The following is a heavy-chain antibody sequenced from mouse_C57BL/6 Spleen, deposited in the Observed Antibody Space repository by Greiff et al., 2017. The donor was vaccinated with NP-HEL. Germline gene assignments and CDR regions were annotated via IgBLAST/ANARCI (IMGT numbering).Heavy chain of an antibody. CDR2: IYPRSGNT. CDR3: ARGDGSREAWFAY. CDR1: SYTFTSYG. V-gene: IGHV1-81*01. Sequence: LQESGAELARPGASVKLSCKASSYTFTSYGISWVKQRTGQGLEWIGEIYPRSGNTYYNEKFKGKATLTADKSSSTAYMELRSLTSEDSAVYFCARGDGSREAWFAYWGQGTLVTVSA. D-gene: IGHD1-1*01. J-gene: IGHJ3*01.